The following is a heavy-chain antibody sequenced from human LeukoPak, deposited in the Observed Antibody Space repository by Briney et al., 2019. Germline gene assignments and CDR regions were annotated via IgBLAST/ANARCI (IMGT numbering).Heavy chain of an antibody. CDR3: ARGTNPYDYVWGSYRVFDY. CDR1: GGSFSGYY. Sequence: SETLSLTCAVYGGSFSGYYWSWIRQPPGEGLEWIVEINHSGSTNYNPSLKSRVTISVDASKNQFSLKLSSVTAADTAVYYCARGTNPYDYVWGSYRVFDYWGQGTLVTVSS. CDR2: INHSGST. D-gene: IGHD3-16*02. V-gene: IGHV4-34*01. J-gene: IGHJ4*02.